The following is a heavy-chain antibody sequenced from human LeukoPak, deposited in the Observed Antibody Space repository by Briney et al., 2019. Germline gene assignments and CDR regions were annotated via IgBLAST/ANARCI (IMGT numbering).Heavy chain of an antibody. CDR2: VSDSGRNT. D-gene: IGHD3-22*01. CDR3: AREYHDSSGYLDY. V-gene: IGHV3-23*01. J-gene: IGHJ4*02. Sequence: PGGSLRLSCAASGFTFRRYGMTWVRQAPGKGLDSVSSVSDSGRNTYYADSVKGRFTISRDNSRNTLYLQMNSLRAEDTAVYYCAREYHDSSGYLDYWGQGTLVTVSS. CDR1: GFTFRRYG.